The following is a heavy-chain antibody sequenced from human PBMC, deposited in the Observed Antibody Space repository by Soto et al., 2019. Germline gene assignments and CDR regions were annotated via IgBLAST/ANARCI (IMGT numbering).Heavy chain of an antibody. V-gene: IGHV3-11*05. CDR2: ISSSSSYT. D-gene: IGHD5-12*01. CDR1: GFTFSDYY. J-gene: IGHJ4*02. CDR3: ARDHHRYSGYDYVDY. Sequence: QVQLVESGGGLVKPGGSLRLSCVASGFTFSDYYMSWIRQAPGKGLEWVSYISSSSSYTNYADSVKGRFTISRDNAKNSLYLQMNSLRAEYTAVYYCARDHHRYSGYDYVDYWGQGTLVTVSS.